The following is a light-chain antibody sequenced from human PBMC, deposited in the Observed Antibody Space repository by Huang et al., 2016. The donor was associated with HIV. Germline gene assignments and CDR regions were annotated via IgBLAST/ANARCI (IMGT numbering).Light chain of an antibody. CDR2: GSS. CDR3: HQYNNWLLS. V-gene: IGKV3-15*01. J-gene: IGKJ4*01. CDR1: RSVRTN. Sequence: EIVMTKSPATLSVSPGQRVTLSCRANRSVRTNLAWYQQRHGQAPRLLIYGSSTRAPGIPARFSGSGSGTDFSLTISSLQSEDFALYYCHQYNNWLLSFGGGTRV.